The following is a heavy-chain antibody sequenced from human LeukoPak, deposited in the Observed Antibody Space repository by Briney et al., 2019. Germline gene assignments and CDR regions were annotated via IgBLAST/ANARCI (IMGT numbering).Heavy chain of an antibody. CDR2: TRNKANSYTT. CDR1: GFTFSDHY. J-gene: IGHJ3*02. V-gene: IGHV3-72*01. D-gene: IGHD3-22*01. Sequence: GGSLRLSCAASGFTFSDHYMDWVRQAPGKGLEWVGRTRNKANSYTTEYAASVKGRFTISRDDSKNSLYLQTNSLKAEDTAVYYCARTSQYYYDSSGYYYDAFDIWGQGTMVTVSS. CDR3: ARTSQYYYDSSGYYYDAFDI.